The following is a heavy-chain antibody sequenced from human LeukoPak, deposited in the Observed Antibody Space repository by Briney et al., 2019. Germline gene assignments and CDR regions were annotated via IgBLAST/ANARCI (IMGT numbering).Heavy chain of an antibody. Sequence: GGSLRLSCAASGFTFSTYAMSWVRQAPWKGLEWVSVIGNSGVRTFYADSVKGRYTISRDNSRNTVHLQMNFLRAEDTAVYFCAKRASGSGTPLYHFDSWGQGALDTVSS. D-gene: IGHD3-10*01. CDR1: GFTFSTYA. CDR3: AKRASGSGTPLYHFDS. V-gene: IGHV3-23*01. CDR2: IGNSGVRT. J-gene: IGHJ4*02.